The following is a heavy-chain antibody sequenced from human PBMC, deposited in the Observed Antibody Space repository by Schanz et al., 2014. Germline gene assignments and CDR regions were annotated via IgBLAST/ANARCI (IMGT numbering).Heavy chain of an antibody. J-gene: IGHJ3*01. CDR2: ISANNGNT. V-gene: IGHV1-18*01. CDR1: GYTFTNYG. Sequence: QVQLVQSGAEVKKPGASVGVSCKASGYTFTNYGVTWVRQAPGQGLEWMGWISANNGNTNYAQKFQGRVTMTTDTSTSTANMELRSLRSDDTAVYYCATMWGYCTATACQILEVLDVWGQGTMVTVS. CDR3: ATMWGYCTATACQILEVLDV. D-gene: IGHD2-8*02.